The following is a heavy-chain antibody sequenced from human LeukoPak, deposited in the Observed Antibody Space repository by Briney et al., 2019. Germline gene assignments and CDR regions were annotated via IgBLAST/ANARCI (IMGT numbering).Heavy chain of an antibody. J-gene: IGHJ4*02. D-gene: IGHD3-10*01. Sequence: GGSLRLSCAASGFTFSSYAMHWVRQAPGKGLEWVAVISYDGSNKYYADSVKGRFTISRDNSKNTLYLQMNSLRAEDTAVYYCARAPRNLNFGAYVGFDYWGQGTLVTVSS. CDR2: ISYDGSNK. CDR1: GFTFSSYA. CDR3: ARAPRNLNFGAYVGFDY. V-gene: IGHV3-30-3*01.